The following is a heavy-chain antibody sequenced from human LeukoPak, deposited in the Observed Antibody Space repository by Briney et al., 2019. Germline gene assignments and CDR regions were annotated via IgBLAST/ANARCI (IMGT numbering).Heavy chain of an antibody. J-gene: IGHJ6*03. CDR1: GGSISSYY. D-gene: IGHD3-22*01. Sequence: SETLSLTCTVSGGSISSYYWSWIRQPPGKGLEWIGYIYYSGSTNYNPSLKSRVTISVDTSKNQFSLKLSSVTAADTAVYYCARDRFYYDSSGPHYMDVWGKGTTVTVSS. CDR2: IYYSGST. V-gene: IGHV4-59*01. CDR3: ARDRFYYDSSGPHYMDV.